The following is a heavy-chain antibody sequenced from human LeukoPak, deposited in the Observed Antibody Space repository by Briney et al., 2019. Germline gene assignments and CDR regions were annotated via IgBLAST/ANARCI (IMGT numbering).Heavy chain of an antibody. V-gene: IGHV3-48*01. J-gene: IGHJ4*02. CDR2: MSGSGGTI. CDR1: GFTFSSYG. CDR3: AILGIAADS. Sequence: PGGTLRLSCAASGFTFSSYGMSWVRQAPGKGLEWISAMSGSGGTIYYADSVKGRFTISRDNAKNSLYLQMNSLRAEDTAVYYCAILGIAADSWGQGTLVTVSS. D-gene: IGHD6-13*01.